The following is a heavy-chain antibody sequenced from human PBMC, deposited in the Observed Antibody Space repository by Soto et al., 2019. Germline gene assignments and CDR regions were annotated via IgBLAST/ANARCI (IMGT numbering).Heavy chain of an antibody. CDR2: ISAYNGNT. CDR1: GYTFTSYG. CDR3: ARDADYIWGSYRPYYYYYRDV. V-gene: IGHV1-18*01. D-gene: IGHD3-16*02. J-gene: IGHJ6*03. Sequence: ASVKVSCKASGYTFTSYGISWVRQAPGQGLEWMGWISAYNGNTNYAQKLQGRVTMTTDTSTSTAYMELRSLRSDDTAVYYCARDADYIWGSYRPYYYYYRDVWGKGTTVTVSS.